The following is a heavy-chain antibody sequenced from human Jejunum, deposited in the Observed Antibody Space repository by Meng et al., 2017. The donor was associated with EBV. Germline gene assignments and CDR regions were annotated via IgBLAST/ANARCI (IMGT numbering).Heavy chain of an antibody. J-gene: IGHJ4*02. CDR3: VRGGDYCLVY. V-gene: IGHV4-4*02. Sequence: LRVSGPGLVKPSGTLSLTGAVSGDSIGSRNWWSWVRQSPERGLEWIGEIYYSGSTNYNPSLKSRVTILVDRSENHFSLHLSSVTAADTAVYYCVRGGDYCLVYWGQGTLVTVSS. CDR2: IYYSGST. D-gene: IGHD2-21*02. CDR1: GDSIGSRNW.